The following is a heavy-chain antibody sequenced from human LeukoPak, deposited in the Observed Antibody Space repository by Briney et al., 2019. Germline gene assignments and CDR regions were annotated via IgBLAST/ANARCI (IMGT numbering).Heavy chain of an antibody. D-gene: IGHD4-17*01. Sequence: PGRSLRLSCAASGFTFSSFGMHWVRQAPGEGLEWVAVLSYDGSNSFYADSVKGQFTISRDNSKNTLYLQMNSLRPEDTAVYYCAKDASTVTLHADYWGQGTLVTVSS. V-gene: IGHV3-30*18. CDR3: AKDASTVTLHADY. CDR1: GFTFSSFG. J-gene: IGHJ4*02. CDR2: LSYDGSNS.